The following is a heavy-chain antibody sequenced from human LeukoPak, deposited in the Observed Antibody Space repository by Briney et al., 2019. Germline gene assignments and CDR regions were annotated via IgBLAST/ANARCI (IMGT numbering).Heavy chain of an antibody. CDR1: GYPFSSYY. J-gene: IGHJ5*02. D-gene: IGHD3-16*01. Sequence: ASVKVSCKTSGYPFSSYYMHWVRQAPGQGVEWMGIFEPISGTKRVAEKFQGRVNMTRDTATSTVYMELSSLRPEDTAMYYCARDKEEVAHYDWFDPWGQGTQVTVSS. V-gene: IGHV1-46*01. CDR2: FEPISGTK. CDR3: ARDKEEVAHYDWFDP.